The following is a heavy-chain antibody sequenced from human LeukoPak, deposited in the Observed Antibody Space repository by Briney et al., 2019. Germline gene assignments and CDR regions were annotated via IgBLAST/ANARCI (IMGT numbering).Heavy chain of an antibody. CDR3: AREQGSTGYFEY. Sequence: GASVKVSCKASGNIFTSSYTHWVRQAPGQGLEWMGVINPSDGTRNYAQKFQGRVTMTRDMSTSTVYMDLSSLRSEDMAVYYCAREQGSTGYFEYWGQGTLVTVSS. D-gene: IGHD2-2*01. CDR2: INPSDGTR. CDR1: GNIFTSSY. J-gene: IGHJ4*02. V-gene: IGHV1-46*01.